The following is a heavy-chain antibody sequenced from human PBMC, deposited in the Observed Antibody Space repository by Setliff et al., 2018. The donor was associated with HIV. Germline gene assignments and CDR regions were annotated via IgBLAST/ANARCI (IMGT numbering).Heavy chain of an antibody. CDR3: AKISPRGYSDITTGRLTDPFDV. D-gene: IGHD3-9*01. J-gene: IGHJ3*01. Sequence: LSLTCTVSDSAMDSYYWSWVRQSPGRGLEYIGYIYWTGKTDYNPSLKSRVTISLDTSGDQFSLKLSSVTGADTAVYYCAKISPRGYSDITTGRLTDPFDVWGPGTMVTVSS. CDR2: IYWTGKT. CDR1: DSAMDSYY. V-gene: IGHV4-59*12.